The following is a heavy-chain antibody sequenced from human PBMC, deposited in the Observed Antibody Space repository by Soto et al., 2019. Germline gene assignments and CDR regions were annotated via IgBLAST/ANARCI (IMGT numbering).Heavy chain of an antibody. Sequence: SETLSLTCTVSGGSISSGGYYLSWIRQHPGKGLEWIGYIYYSGSTYYNPSLKSRVTISVDTSKNQFSLKLSSVTAADTAVYYCAIGRGHSDGYFDYWGKGTLVTFSS. CDR2: IYYSGST. CDR1: GGSISSGGYY. V-gene: IGHV4-31*03. D-gene: IGHD5-18*01. CDR3: AIGRGHSDGYFDY. J-gene: IGHJ4*02.